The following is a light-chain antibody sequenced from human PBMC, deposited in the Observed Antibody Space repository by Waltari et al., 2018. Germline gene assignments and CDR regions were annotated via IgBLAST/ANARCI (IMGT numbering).Light chain of an antibody. Sequence: DIQMTQSPSTLSASIGDRVTITCRASQNISRWLAWYQQKPGKAPNLLIYKTSSLQSGVPSRFSGRGSGTEFTLTMSSLQPEDFATYYCKQYSTYSLWAFGQGTKVEIK. CDR2: KTS. J-gene: IGKJ1*01. V-gene: IGKV1-5*03. CDR1: QNISRW. CDR3: KQYSTYSLWA.